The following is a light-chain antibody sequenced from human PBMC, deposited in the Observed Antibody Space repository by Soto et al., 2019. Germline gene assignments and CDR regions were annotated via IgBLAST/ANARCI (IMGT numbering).Light chain of an antibody. CDR3: EHYGSSPPYT. J-gene: IGKJ2*01. Sequence: EIVLTQSPGTLSLSPGERATLSCRASQSVSSSYLAWYQQKPGQAPRLLIYGASNRATGIPDRFSASGSGTDFKLTITRLEPEAVAVYDCEHYGSSPPYTFGQRTKLEIK. CDR2: GAS. V-gene: IGKV3-20*01. CDR1: QSVSSSY.